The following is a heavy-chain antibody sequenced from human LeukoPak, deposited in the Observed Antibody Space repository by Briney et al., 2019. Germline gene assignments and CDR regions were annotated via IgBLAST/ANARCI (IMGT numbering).Heavy chain of an antibody. Sequence: GGSLRLSCAASGFSFTNAWMAWVRQAPGKGLEWVANINQDGSTKQYADSVRGRFTISRDNAKNSLYLQLNSLRTEDTGPYHCVRDMKGSLDYWGQGTLVTVSS. J-gene: IGHJ4*02. D-gene: IGHD3-16*01. CDR2: INQDGSTK. V-gene: IGHV3-7*01. CDR3: VRDMKGSLDY. CDR1: GFSFTNAW.